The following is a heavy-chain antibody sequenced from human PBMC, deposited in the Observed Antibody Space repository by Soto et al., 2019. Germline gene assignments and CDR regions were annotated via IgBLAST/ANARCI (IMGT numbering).Heavy chain of an antibody. Sequence: QVQLVESGGGVVQPGRSLRLSCAASGFSFSDYDMHWVRQAPGTGLEWVALVSYDGSNTYYADSVKGRFTVSRDNYRNTFYLQRNTLRPDDTAVCYCAKGRCIGTSCRVSYGMDVWGQGTTVTVSS. CDR3: AKGRCIGTSCRVSYGMDV. CDR1: GFSFSDYD. D-gene: IGHD2-2*01. CDR2: VSYDGSNT. J-gene: IGHJ6*02. V-gene: IGHV3-30*18.